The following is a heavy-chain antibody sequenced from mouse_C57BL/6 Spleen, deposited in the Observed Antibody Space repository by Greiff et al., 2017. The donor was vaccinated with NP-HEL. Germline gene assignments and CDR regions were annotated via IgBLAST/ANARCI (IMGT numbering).Heavy chain of an antibody. J-gene: IGHJ3*01. CDR1: GYSFTGYF. CDR2: INPYNGDT. V-gene: IGHV1-20*01. CDR3: ATGILRAWFAY. Sequence: VQLKESGPELVKPGDSVKISCKASGYSFTGYFMNWVMQSHGKSLEWIGRINPYNGDTFYNQKFKGKATLTVDKSSSTAHMELRSLTSEDSAVYYCATGILRAWFAYWGQGTLVTVSA. D-gene: IGHD1-1*02.